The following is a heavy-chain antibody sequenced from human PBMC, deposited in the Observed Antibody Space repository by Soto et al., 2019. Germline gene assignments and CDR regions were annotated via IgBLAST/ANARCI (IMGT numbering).Heavy chain of an antibody. V-gene: IGHV3-23*01. D-gene: IGHD3-3*01. CDR1: GFTFSSYA. CDR3: AYYDFWSGPMV. Sequence: VGSLRLSCAASGFTFSSYAMSWVRQAPGKGLEWVSATSGSGGSTYYADSVKGRLTISRDNSKNTLYLQMNSLRAEDTAVYYCAYYDFWSGPMVWGQGTLVTVSS. CDR2: TSGSGGST. J-gene: IGHJ4*02.